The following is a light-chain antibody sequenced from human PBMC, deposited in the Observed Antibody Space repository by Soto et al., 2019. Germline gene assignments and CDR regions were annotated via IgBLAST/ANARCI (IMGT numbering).Light chain of an antibody. J-gene: IGKJ4*01. V-gene: IGKV3-20*01. CDR3: QLYGSSPLT. CDR2: GAS. Sequence: ENGFTQSPCTLTWTHGERATLSCRASQSVSSSYLAWYQQKPGQAPRLLIYGASSRATGIPDRFSGSGSGIDFTLTISRLEPEDFAVYYCQLYGSSPLTVCGGTKVDIK. CDR1: QSVSSSY.